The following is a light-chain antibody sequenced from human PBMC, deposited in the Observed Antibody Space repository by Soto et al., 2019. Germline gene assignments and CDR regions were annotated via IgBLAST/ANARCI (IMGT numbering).Light chain of an antibody. CDR1: NSNIGSHT. CDR2: SDD. J-gene: IGLJ3*02. CDR3: AAWDDSLNGRV. Sequence: VLTQPASASGTPGQRLTISCSGSNSNIGSHTVNWYQHVAGTAPKLLIYSDDERPSGVADRFSGSKSGTSASLAISGLLAEDEADYFCAAWDDSLNGRVFGGGTKVTVL. V-gene: IGLV1-44*01.